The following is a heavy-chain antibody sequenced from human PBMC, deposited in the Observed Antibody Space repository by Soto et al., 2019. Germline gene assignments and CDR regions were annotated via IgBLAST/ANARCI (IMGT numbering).Heavy chain of an antibody. CDR3: ARGRYDVLTGYYPWSYHYYMDV. Sequence: PSETLSLTCTVSVDSISTYYWSWVRQPPGKGPEWIGYIYYTGSTNYNSSLKSRVTISVDTSKNQFSLKLSSVTAADTAVYYCARGRYDVLTGYYPWSYHYYMDVWGKGTTVTVSS. J-gene: IGHJ6*03. V-gene: IGHV4-59*01. CDR2: IYYTGST. D-gene: IGHD3-9*01. CDR1: VDSISTYY.